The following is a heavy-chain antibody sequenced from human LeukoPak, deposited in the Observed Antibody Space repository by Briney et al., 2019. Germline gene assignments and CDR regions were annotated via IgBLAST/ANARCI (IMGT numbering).Heavy chain of an antibody. Sequence: PGGSLRHSCAASGFTFSSYGMHWVRQAPGKGLEWVALIWYDGSNKYYADSVKGRFTISRDNSKNTLYLQMNSLRAEDTAVYYCARALFNYDSSGLSYWGQGTLVTVSS. V-gene: IGHV3-33*01. CDR1: GFTFSSYG. D-gene: IGHD3-22*01. CDR2: IWYDGSNK. J-gene: IGHJ4*02. CDR3: ARALFNYDSSGLSY.